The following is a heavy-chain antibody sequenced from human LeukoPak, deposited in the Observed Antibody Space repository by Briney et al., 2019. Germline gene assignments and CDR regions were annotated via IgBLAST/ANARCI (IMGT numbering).Heavy chain of an antibody. J-gene: IGHJ4*02. Sequence: GGSLRLSCVASGFAFSGYVMNWVRQAPGKGLEWVSSITKDGSHSFSADSVGGRFTISRDNARNTLWLQMSSLGAEDTAVYYCVRNDYADCGPDYWGQGTLVTVSS. D-gene: IGHD4-17*01. CDR2: ITKDGSHS. CDR3: VRNDYADCGPDY. CDR1: GFAFSGYV. V-gene: IGHV3-21*01.